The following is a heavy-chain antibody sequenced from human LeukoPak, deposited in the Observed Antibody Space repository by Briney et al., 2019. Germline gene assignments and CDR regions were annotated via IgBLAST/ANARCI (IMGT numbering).Heavy chain of an antibody. CDR1: GYTFTSYY. D-gene: IGHD6-19*01. CDR2: INPSGGST. CDR3: ARDMQQWLVRSWFDP. Sequence: ASVKVSCKASGYTFTSYYMHWVRQALGQGLEWMGIINPSGGSTSYAQKFQGRVTMTRDTSTSTVYMELSSLRSEDTAVYYCARDMQQWLVRSWFDPWGQGTLVTVSP. J-gene: IGHJ5*02. V-gene: IGHV1-46*01.